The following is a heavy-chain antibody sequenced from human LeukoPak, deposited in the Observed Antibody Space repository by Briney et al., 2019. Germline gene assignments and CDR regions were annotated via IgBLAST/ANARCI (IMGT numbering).Heavy chain of an antibody. V-gene: IGHV1-69*04. CDR3: ARCRYYDSSGYYYYGMDV. CDR1: GGTFSSYA. CDR2: IIPILGIA. J-gene: IGHJ6*02. D-gene: IGHD3-22*01. Sequence: SVKVSCKASGGTFSSYAISWVRQAPGQGLEWMGRIIPILGIANYAQKFQGRVTITADKSTSTAYMELSSLRSEDTAVYYCARCRYYDSSGYYYYGMDVWGQGTTVTVSS.